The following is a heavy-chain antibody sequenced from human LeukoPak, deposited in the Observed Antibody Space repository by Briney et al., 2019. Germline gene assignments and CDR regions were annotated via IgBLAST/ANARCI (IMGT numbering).Heavy chain of an antibody. D-gene: IGHD1-26*01. J-gene: IGHJ4*02. CDR2: IYHSGST. Sequence: PSETLSLTCTVSGYSISSGYYWGWIRQPPGKGLEWIGSIYHSGSTYYNPSLKSRVTIPLDTSKNQFSLQLSSVTGADTAVYYCARGESPSAYWGQGTLVTVSS. CDR1: GYSISSGYY. V-gene: IGHV4-38-2*02. CDR3: ARGESPSAY.